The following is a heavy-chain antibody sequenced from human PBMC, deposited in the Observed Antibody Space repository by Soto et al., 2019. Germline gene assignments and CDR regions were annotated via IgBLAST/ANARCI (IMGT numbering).Heavy chain of an antibody. J-gene: IGHJ4*02. CDR3: ARGGDSSSWSPGDFDY. V-gene: IGHV4-59*01. CDR2: IYYSGST. Sequence: SETLSLTCTVSGGSISSYYWSWIRQPPGKGLEWIGYIYYSGSTNYNPSLKSRVTISVDTSKNQFSLKLSSVTAADTAVYYCARGGDSSSWSPGDFDYWGQGTLVTVSS. CDR1: GGSISSYY. D-gene: IGHD6-13*01.